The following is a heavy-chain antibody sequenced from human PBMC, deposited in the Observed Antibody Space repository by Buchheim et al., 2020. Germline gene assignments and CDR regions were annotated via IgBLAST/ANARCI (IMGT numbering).Heavy chain of an antibody. CDR3: AKGEMATIFFTGHYFDY. CDR1: GFTFSSYW. V-gene: IGHV3-7*03. CDR2: IKQDGSEK. J-gene: IGHJ4*02. D-gene: IGHD5-24*01. Sequence: EVQLVESGGGLVQPGGSLRFSCAASGFTFSSYWMSWVRQAPGKGLEWVANIKQDGSEKYYVDSVKGRFTISRDNSKNTLYLQMNSLRAEDTAVYYCAKGEMATIFFTGHYFDYWGQGTL.